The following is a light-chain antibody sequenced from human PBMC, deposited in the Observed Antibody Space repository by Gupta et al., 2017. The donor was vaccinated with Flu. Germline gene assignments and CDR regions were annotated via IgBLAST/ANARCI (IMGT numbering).Light chain of an antibody. CDR2: ADS. CDR1: SSNIGAGFD. CDR3: QSYDISLSGWV. J-gene: IGLJ3*02. V-gene: IGLV1-40*01. Sequence: VTSSCTGSSSNIGAGFDVQWYQQLPGTAPKLLIYADSNRPSGVPDRLSGSKSGTSASLAIAGLQAEDEADYYCQSYDISLSGWVFGGGTKVTVV.